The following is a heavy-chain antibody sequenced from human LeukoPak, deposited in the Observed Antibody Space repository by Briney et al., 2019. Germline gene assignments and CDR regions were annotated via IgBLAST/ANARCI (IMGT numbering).Heavy chain of an antibody. D-gene: IGHD3-22*01. CDR2: IYTSGST. Sequence: SETLSLTCTVSGGSISSYYWSWIRQPAGKGLEWIGRIYTSGSTNYNPSLKSRVTMSVDTSKNQFSLKLSSVTAADTAVYYCAREGDSSGYYPHFDYWGQGTLVTVSS. J-gene: IGHJ4*02. V-gene: IGHV4-4*07. CDR3: AREGDSSGYYPHFDY. CDR1: GGSISSYY.